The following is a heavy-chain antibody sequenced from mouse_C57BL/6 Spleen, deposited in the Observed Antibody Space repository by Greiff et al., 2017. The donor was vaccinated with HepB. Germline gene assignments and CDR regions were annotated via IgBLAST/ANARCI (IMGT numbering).Heavy chain of an antibody. V-gene: IGHV1-82*01. D-gene: IGHD1-1*01. CDR3: AGALYYGSSLDY. CDR1: GYAFSSSW. CDR2: IYPGDGDT. Sequence: QVQLQQSGPELVKPGASVKISCKASGYAFSSSWMNWVKQRPGKGLEWIGRIYPGDGDTNYNGKFKGKATLTADKASSTAYMQLSTLTSEDSAVYFCAGALYYGSSLDYWGQGTTLTVSS. J-gene: IGHJ2*01.